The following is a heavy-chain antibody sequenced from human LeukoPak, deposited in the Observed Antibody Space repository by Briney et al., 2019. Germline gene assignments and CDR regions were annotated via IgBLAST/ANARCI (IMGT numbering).Heavy chain of an antibody. J-gene: IGHJ4*02. CDR1: GYTFTGYY. V-gene: IGHV1-2*06. D-gene: IGHD4-23*01. CDR2: INPNSGGT. Sequence: ASVKVSCKASGYTFTGYYMHWVRQAPGQGLEWMGRINPNSGGTNYAQKFQGRVTMTRDTSISTAYMELSRLRSEDTAVYYCATAWRGGNLDPLDYWGQGTLVTVSS. CDR3: ATAWRGGNLDPLDY.